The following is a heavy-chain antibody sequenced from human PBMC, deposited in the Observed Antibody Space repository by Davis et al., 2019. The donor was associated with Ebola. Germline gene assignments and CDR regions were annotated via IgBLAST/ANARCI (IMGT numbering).Heavy chain of an antibody. CDR3: AREGYSSGRAPAFDS. J-gene: IGHJ4*02. D-gene: IGHD3-22*01. CDR1: GFTFSNSI. CDR2: ISFDEISK. Sequence: SLKISCAASGFTFSNSIFHWVRQAPGKGLEWVAGISFDEISKYYADSVKDRFSISRDKSKNTVSLQMNSLTVEDTAVYYCAREGYSSGRAPAFDSWGQGTLVIVSS. V-gene: IGHV3-30*01.